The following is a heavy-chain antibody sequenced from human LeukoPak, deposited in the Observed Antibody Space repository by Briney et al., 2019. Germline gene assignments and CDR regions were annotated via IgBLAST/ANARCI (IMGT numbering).Heavy chain of an antibody. V-gene: IGHV3-30*02. CDR3: AKDLDWVAARPTYNWFDP. Sequence: GGSLRLSCAASGFTFSSYGMHWVRQAPGKGLEWVAFIRYDGSNKYYADSVKGRFTISRDNSKNTLYLQMNSLRAEDTAVYYCAKDLDWVAARPTYNWFDPWGQGTLVTVSS. J-gene: IGHJ5*02. CDR2: IRYDGSNK. CDR1: GFTFSSYG. D-gene: IGHD6-6*01.